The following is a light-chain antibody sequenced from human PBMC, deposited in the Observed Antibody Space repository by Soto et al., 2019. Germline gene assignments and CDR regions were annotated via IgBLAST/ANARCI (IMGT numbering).Light chain of an antibody. Sequence: IVSTQSTAPLSLSPRDRPPLSCRASQSVSNNYLAWYQQKPGQAPRLLIYGASNRATGIPDRFSGSGSGTDFTLTISRLEPEDFAVYYCQQYGRSGTFGQGTKVDI. CDR3: QQYGRSGT. CDR1: QSVSNNY. J-gene: IGKJ1*01. CDR2: GAS. V-gene: IGKV3-20*01.